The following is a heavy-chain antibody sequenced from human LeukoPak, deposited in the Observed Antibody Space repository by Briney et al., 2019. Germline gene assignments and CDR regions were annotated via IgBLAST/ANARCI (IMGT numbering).Heavy chain of an antibody. CDR3: AKVRTYFYHGLDA. Sequence: GGSLRLSCAASGFTFSSSAMSWVRQVPGKGLEWVSGISASGGSTSYADSVRGRFTISRDNSKNTLYVQMNSLRDEDTAVYYCAKVRTYFYHGLDAWGQGTTVTVSS. CDR2: ISASGGST. V-gene: IGHV3-23*01. CDR1: GFTFSSSA. J-gene: IGHJ6*02. D-gene: IGHD1-14*01.